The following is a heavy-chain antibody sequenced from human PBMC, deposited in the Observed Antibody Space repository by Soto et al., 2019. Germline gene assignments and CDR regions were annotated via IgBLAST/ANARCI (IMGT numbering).Heavy chain of an antibody. Sequence: SETLSLTCTVSGGSISSGDYYWSWIRQHPGKGLEWIGYIYDSGSTYYNPSLESRVTISVDTSKNQFSLKLSSVTAADTAVYYCARHSRDYGDYLRTVVWFDPWGQGTLVTVSS. CDR3: ARHSRDYGDYLRTVVWFDP. V-gene: IGHV4-31*03. J-gene: IGHJ5*02. CDR2: IYDSGST. CDR1: GGSISSGDYY. D-gene: IGHD4-17*01.